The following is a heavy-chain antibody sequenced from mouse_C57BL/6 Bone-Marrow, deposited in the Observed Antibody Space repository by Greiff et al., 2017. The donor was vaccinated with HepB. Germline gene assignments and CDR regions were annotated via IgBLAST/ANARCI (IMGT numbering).Heavy chain of an antibody. CDR2: IRNKANGYTT. V-gene: IGHV7-3*01. J-gene: IGHJ2*01. D-gene: IGHD1-1*01. Sequence: EVQVVESGGGLVQPGGSLSLSCAASGFTFTDYYMSWVRQPPGKALEWLGFIRNKANGYTTEYSASVKGRFTISRDNSQSILYLQMNALRAEDSATYYCARYAYGSLDYWGRGTTLTVSS. CDR1: GFTFTDYY. CDR3: ARYAYGSLDY.